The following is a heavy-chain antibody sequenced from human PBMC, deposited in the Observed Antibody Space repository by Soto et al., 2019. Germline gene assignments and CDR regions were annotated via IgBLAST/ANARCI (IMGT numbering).Heavy chain of an antibody. Sequence: SETLSLTCTVSGGSISSSSYYWGWIRQPPGKGLEWIGSIYYSGSTYYNPSLKSRVTISVDTSKNQFSLKLSSVTAADTAVYYCARDRQSATYLGYDAFDIWGQGTMVTVSS. CDR2: IYYSGST. CDR1: GGSISSSSYY. D-gene: IGHD2-2*02. J-gene: IGHJ3*02. CDR3: ARDRQSATYLGYDAFDI. V-gene: IGHV4-39*07.